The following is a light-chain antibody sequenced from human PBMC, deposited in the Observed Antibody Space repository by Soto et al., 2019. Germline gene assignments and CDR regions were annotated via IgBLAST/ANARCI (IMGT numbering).Light chain of an antibody. Sequence: DIQMTQSPSSLSASVGDRVTITCRASQSISSYLNWYQQKPGKAPKLLIYAASSLQSGVPSRFSGSGSGTDFTLSISDLQPEDFGTYYCQQANSLSITFGQGTRLEIK. CDR1: QSISSY. CDR2: AAS. CDR3: QQANSLSIT. J-gene: IGKJ5*01. V-gene: IGKV1-39*01.